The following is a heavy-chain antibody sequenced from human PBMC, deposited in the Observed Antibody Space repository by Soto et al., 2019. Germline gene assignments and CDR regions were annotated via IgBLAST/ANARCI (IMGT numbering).Heavy chain of an antibody. V-gene: IGHV3-23*01. Sequence: PGGSLILSCAASGFTFISYAMSWVRQAPGKGLEWVSAISGSGGSTYYADSVKGRFTISRDNSKNTLYLQMNSLRAEDTAVYYCAKDLRGGGPTADPTGGYWGQGTLVTVSS. J-gene: IGHJ4*02. CDR1: GFTFISYA. D-gene: IGHD4-17*01. CDR3: AKDLRGGGPTADPTGGY. CDR2: ISGSGGST.